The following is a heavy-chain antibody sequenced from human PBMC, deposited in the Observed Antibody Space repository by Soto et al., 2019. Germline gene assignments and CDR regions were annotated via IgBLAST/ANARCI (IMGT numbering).Heavy chain of an antibody. J-gene: IGHJ6*02. CDR2: IYYSGSS. D-gene: IGHD3-3*01. CDR1: GGSISSSNYH. CDR3: AGYIPEYDFWSGYPMDV. Sequence: SETLFLTCTVSGGSISSSNYHWGWIRQPPGKGLEWIGSIYYSGSSYFNPSLKSRVTISVDTSKNQFSLKLSSVTAADTAVYYCAGYIPEYDFWSGYPMDVWGQGTTVTVSS. V-gene: IGHV4-39*07.